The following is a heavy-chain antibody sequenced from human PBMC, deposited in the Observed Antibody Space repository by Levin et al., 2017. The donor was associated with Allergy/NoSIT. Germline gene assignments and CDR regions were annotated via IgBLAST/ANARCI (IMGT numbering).Heavy chain of an antibody. J-gene: IGHJ4*02. CDR1: GFTLSDYA. CDR2: LSGSGGGT. V-gene: IGHV3-23*01. D-gene: IGHD1-26*01. Sequence: GASVKVSCAASGFTLSDYAMDWVRQAPGKGLEWVSSLSGSGGGTSYADPVQGRFGITYYADSVKGRFTISRDNSANTLYLQMNSLRPEDTAIYYCAKVRAGMVGTGTDSWGQGTQVTVSS. CDR3: AKVRAGMVGTGTDS.